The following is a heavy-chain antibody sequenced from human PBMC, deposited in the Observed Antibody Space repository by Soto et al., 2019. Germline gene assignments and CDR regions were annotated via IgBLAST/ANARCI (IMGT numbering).Heavy chain of an antibody. CDR3: ARELTTVTSFDY. V-gene: IGHV3-21*01. Sequence: PGGSLRLSCAASGFTFDDYAMHWVRQAPGKGLEWVSSISTSSSYIYYADSVKGRFTISRDNAKNSLYLQMNSLRAEDTAVYYCARELTTVTSFDYWGQGTLVTVSS. J-gene: IGHJ4*02. D-gene: IGHD4-17*01. CDR2: ISTSSSYI. CDR1: GFTFDDYA.